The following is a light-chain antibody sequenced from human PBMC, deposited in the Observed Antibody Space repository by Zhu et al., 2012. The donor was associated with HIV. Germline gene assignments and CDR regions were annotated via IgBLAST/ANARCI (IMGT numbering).Light chain of an antibody. J-gene: IGKJ4*01. V-gene: IGKV3-15*01. Sequence: EIVMTQSPATLSVSPGERATLSCRASQSVSSNLAWYQQKPGQAPRLLIYGASTRATGIPARFSGSGSGTEFTLTISSLQPEDFATYYCQHLTVYPTFGGGSKVEIK. CDR2: GAS. CDR3: QHLTVYPT. CDR1: QSVSSN.